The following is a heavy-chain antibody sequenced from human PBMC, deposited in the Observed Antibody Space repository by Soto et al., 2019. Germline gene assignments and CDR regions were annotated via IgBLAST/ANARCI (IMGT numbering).Heavy chain of an antibody. J-gene: IGHJ6*02. D-gene: IGHD1-1*01. CDR2: ISYDGSNK. CDR1: GFTFSSYA. CDR3: AREWDDGYYYYGMDV. V-gene: IGHV3-30-3*01. Sequence: PGGSLRLSCAASGFTFSSYAMHWVRQAPGKGLEWVAVISYDGSNKYYADSVKGRFTISRDNSKNTLYLQMNSLRAEDTAVYYCAREWDDGYYYYGMDVWGQGTTVTVSS.